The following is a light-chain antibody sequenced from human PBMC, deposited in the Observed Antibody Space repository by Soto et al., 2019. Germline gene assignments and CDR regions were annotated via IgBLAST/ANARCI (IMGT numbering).Light chain of an antibody. Sequence: QSVLTQPPSVSAAPGQTVTISCSGSSSNIGNNYVSWYQQLPGTAPTLLIYEDNKRPSWIPDRFSGSKSGTSATLGITGLQTGDEADYYCGTWDSSLSAGVFGTGTKLTVL. CDR3: GTWDSSLSAGV. CDR1: SSNIGNNY. CDR2: EDN. J-gene: IGLJ1*01. V-gene: IGLV1-51*02.